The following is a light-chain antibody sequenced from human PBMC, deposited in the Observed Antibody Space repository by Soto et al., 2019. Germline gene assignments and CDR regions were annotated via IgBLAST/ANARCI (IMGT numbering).Light chain of an antibody. CDR1: SSNIGAGYD. J-gene: IGLJ2*01. CDR3: QSYDSSLSGSV. Sequence: QSVLTQPPSVSGAPGQRVTISCTGSSSNIGAGYDVHWYQQVPGTAPKLLISDNNNRPSGVPDRFFGSKSGTSASLAITGLQAEDEADYHCQSYDSSLSGSVFGGGTKVTVL. V-gene: IGLV1-40*01. CDR2: DNN.